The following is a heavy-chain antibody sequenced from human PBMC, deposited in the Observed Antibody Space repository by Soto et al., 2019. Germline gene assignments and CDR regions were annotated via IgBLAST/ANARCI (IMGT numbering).Heavy chain of an antibody. D-gene: IGHD5-18*01. V-gene: IGHV1-24*01. CDR2: FDPEDGET. Sequence: ASVKVSCKASGGTFSSYAISWVRQAPGKGLEWMGGFDPEDGETIYAQKFQGRVTMTEDTSTDTAYMELSSLRFEDTAVYYCATVSRIQLWFFDYWGQGTLVTVSS. CDR1: GGTFSSYA. J-gene: IGHJ4*02. CDR3: ATVSRIQLWFFDY.